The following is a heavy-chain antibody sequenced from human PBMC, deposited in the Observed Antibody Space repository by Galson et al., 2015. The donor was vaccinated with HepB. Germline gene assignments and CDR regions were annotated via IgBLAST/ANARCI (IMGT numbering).Heavy chain of an antibody. D-gene: IGHD6-13*01. V-gene: IGHV1-69*04. CDR3: ASPAIAAGGHGMDV. CDR2: IIPILGIA. Sequence: SCKASGGTFSSYAISWVRQAPGQGLEWMGRIIPILGIANYAQKFQGRVTITADKSTSTAYMELSSLRSEDTAVYYCASPAIAAGGHGMDVWGQGTTVTVSS. J-gene: IGHJ6*02. CDR1: GGTFSSYA.